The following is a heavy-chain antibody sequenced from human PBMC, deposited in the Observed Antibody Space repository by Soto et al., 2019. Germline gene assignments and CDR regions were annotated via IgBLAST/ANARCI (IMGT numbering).Heavy chain of an antibody. CDR1: GYTLTRYG. J-gene: IGHJ4*02. D-gene: IGHD3-22*01. V-gene: IGHV1-18*04. CDR2: ISAYNGNT. CDR3: ARGGPYYDSSGFDY. Sequence: AASVKVSCKASGYTLTRYGISWVRQAPGQGLEWMGWISAYNGNTNYAQKLQGRVTMTTDTSTSTAYMELRSLRSDDTAVYYCARGGPYYDSSGFDYWGQGTLVTVSS.